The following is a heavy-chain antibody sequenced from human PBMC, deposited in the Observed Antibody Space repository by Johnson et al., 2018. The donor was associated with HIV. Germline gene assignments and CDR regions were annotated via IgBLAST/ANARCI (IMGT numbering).Heavy chain of an antibody. CDR2: IKSKTDGGTT. D-gene: IGHD5-18*01. CDR1: GFTFSNAW. Sequence: VQLVESGGGLVKPGGSLRLSCAASGFTFSNAWMSWVRQAPGKGLEWVGRIKSKTDGGTTDYAAPVKGRFTISRDNSKNTLYLQMHSLRAEDTAIYYCARGQLWLLDDALDIWGQGTMVTVSS. CDR3: ARGQLWLLDDALDI. J-gene: IGHJ3*02. V-gene: IGHV3-15*01.